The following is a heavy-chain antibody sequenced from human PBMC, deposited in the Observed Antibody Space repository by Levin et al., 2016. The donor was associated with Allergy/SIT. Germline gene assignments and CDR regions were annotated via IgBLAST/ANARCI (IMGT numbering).Heavy chain of an antibody. Sequence: WIRQPPGKGLEWVGRIKSKTDGGTTDYAAPVKGRFTISRDDSKNTLFLQMNSLKTEDTAVYYCTTWEWGAFDIWGQGTMVTVSS. D-gene: IGHD1-26*01. J-gene: IGHJ3*02. V-gene: IGHV3-15*01. CDR2: IKSKTDGGTT. CDR3: TTWEWGAFDI.